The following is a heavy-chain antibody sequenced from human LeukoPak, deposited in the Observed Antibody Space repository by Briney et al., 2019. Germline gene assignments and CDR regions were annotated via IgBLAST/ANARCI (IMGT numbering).Heavy chain of an antibody. CDR1: GGSISSYY. D-gene: IGHD4-11*01. J-gene: IGHJ2*01. Sequence: SETLSLTCTVSGGSISSYYWSWIRQPPGKGLEWIGYIYYSGSTNYNPSLKSRVTISVDTSKNQFSLKLSSVTAADTAVYYCARDMAKTMTTVPYWYFDLWGRGTLVTVSS. CDR3: ARDMAKTMTTVPYWYFDL. CDR2: IYYSGST. V-gene: IGHV4-59*08.